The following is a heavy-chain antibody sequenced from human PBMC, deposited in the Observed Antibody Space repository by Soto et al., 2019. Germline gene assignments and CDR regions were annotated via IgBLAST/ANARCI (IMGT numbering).Heavy chain of an antibody. V-gene: IGHV4-61*01. CDR3: ARAQSGSYSLDY. CDR2: IYYSGST. Sequence: SETLSLTCTVSGGSVSSGSYYWSWIRQPPGKGLEWIGYIYYSGSTNYNPSLKSRVTISVDTSKNQFSLKLSSVTAADTAVYYCARAQSGSYSLDYWGQGTLVTVSS. D-gene: IGHD1-26*01. J-gene: IGHJ4*02. CDR1: GGSVSSGSYY.